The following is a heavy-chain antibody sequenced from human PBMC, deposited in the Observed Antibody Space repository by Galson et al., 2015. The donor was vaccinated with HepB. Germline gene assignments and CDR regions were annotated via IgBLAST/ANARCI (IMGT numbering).Heavy chain of an antibody. V-gene: IGHV1-18*04. CDR2: ISAYNGNT. CDR3: ASGPNYCSGGSCYSTGAFDI. D-gene: IGHD2-15*01. J-gene: IGHJ3*02. Sequence: SVKVSCKASGYTFTSYGISWVRQAPGQGLEWMGWISAYNGNTNYAQKLQGRVTMTTDTSTSTAYMELRSLRSDDTAVYYCASGPNYCSGGSCYSTGAFDIWGQGTMVTVSS. CDR1: GYTFTSYG.